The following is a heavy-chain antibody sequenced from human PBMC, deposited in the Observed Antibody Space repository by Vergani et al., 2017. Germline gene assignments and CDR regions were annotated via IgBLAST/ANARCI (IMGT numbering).Heavy chain of an antibody. CDR3: ARETDYDFWSGYYPHYYYYYMDV. J-gene: IGHJ6*03. CDR1: GYSFTSYW. Sequence: EVQLVQSGAEVKKPGESLKISCKGSGYSFTSYWIGWVRQMPGKGLEWMGIIYPGDSDTRYSPSFQGQVTISADKSISTAYLQWSSLKAADTAVYYCARETDYDFWSGYYPHYYYYYMDVWGKGP. D-gene: IGHD3-3*01. V-gene: IGHV5-51*03. CDR2: IYPGDSDT.